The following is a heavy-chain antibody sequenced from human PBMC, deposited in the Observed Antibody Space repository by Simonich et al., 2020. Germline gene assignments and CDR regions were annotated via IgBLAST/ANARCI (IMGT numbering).Heavy chain of an antibody. D-gene: IGHD7-27*01. J-gene: IGHJ4*02. CDR3: ASGWDWGFSHMSDY. Sequence: QVQLVQSGAEVKKPGASVKVSCKASGYTFTGYYMHWVRQAPGQGLEWRGRINPNRGGTNYAQKFQGRVTMTRDTSISTAYMELSRLRSDDTAVYYCASGWDWGFSHMSDYWGQGTLVTVSS. CDR1: GYTFTGYY. V-gene: IGHV1-2*06. CDR2: INPNRGGT.